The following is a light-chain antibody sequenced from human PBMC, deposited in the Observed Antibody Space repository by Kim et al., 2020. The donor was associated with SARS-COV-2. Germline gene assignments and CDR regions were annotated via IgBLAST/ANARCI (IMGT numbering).Light chain of an antibody. Sequence: ASVGERVTIGCRAGQSITSNYSWWYQKQGKAPTLRICGASSRQSSVPSRCSGSSSGTNVSLTISSLRPEDFATYYCRQSYTTPYNFGQGTTVEI. CDR3: RQSYTTPYN. V-gene: IGKV1-39*01. J-gene: IGKJ2*01. CDR1: QSITSN. CDR2: GAS.